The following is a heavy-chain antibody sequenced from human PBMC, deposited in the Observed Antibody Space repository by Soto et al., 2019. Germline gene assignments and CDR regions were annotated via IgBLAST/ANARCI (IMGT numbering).Heavy chain of an antibody. CDR3: ARAGNIVLMAYFDY. CDR2: FYYSGST. CDR1: GGSISSYY. J-gene: IGHJ4*02. D-gene: IGHD2-8*01. V-gene: IGHV4-59*01. Sequence: SSETLSLTCTVSGGSISSYYWSWIRQPPGKGLEWIGYFYYSGSTNYNPSLKSRVTISVDTSKNQFSLNLNSVTAADTAVYYCARAGNIVLMAYFDYWGQGTLVTVSS.